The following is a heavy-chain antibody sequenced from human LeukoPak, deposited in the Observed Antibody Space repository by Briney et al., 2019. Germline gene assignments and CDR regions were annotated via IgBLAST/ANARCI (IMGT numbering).Heavy chain of an antibody. J-gene: IGHJ2*01. Sequence: PSETLSLTCTVSGGSISSYYRSWIRQPPGKGLEWIGYIYYSGSTNYSPSLKSRVTISVDTSKNQFSLKLSSVTAADTAVYYCARVHSSGYYVDWYFDLWGRGTLVTVSS. CDR1: GGSISSYY. V-gene: IGHV4-59*01. D-gene: IGHD3-22*01. CDR3: ARVHSSGYYVDWYFDL. CDR2: IYYSGST.